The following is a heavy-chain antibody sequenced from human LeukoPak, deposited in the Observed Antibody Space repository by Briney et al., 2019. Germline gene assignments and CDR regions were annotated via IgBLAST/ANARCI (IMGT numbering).Heavy chain of an antibody. J-gene: IGHJ4*02. CDR1: GGTFSSYA. V-gene: IGHV1-69*06. CDR3: AILSGYSYGYMGY. Sequence: SVKVSCKASGGTFSSYAISWVRQAPGQGLEWMGGIIPIFGTANYAQKFQGRVTITADKSTSTAYMELSSLRSEDTAVCYCAILSGYSYGYMGYWGQGTLVTVSS. CDR2: IIPIFGTA. D-gene: IGHD5-18*01.